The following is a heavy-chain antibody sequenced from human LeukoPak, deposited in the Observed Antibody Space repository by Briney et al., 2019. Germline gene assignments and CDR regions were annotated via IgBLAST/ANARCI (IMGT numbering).Heavy chain of an antibody. CDR1: GGSISSSSYY. CDR2: IYYSGST. Sequence: PSETLSLTCTVSGGSISSSSYYWGWIRQPPGKGLEWIGSIYYSGSTYYNPSLKSRVTISVDTSKNQFSLKLSSVTAADTAVYYCARGPRRYSGSTWFDPWGQGTLVTVSS. D-gene: IGHD6-13*01. J-gene: IGHJ5*02. CDR3: ARGPRRYSGSTWFDP. V-gene: IGHV4-39*07.